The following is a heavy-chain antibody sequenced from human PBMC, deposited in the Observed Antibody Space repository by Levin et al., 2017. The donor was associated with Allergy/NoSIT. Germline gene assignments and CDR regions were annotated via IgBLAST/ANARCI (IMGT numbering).Heavy chain of an antibody. CDR2: ISGSGGDI. D-gene: IGHD6-19*01. CDR1: GFSFTGYA. J-gene: IGHJ4*02. V-gene: IGHV3-23*01. Sequence: PGGSLRLSCVASGFSFTGYAMTWVRQTPGRGLEWVAEISGSGGDIYYADSVKGRFTISKDKSKNTLYLQMKSLRVEDTATYFCAKGVERSWIRAGAVDYWGQGTLVTVSS. CDR3: AKGVERSWIRAGAVDY.